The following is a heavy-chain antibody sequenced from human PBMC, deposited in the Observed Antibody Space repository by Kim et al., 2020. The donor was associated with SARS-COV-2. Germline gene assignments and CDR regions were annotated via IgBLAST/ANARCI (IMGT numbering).Heavy chain of an antibody. Sequence: GGSLRLSCAASGFTFSSYGMHWVRQAPGKGLEWVAVISYDGSNKYYADSVKGRFTISRDNSKNTLYLQMNSLRAEDTAVYYCAKDWYAARPSSWGMDVWGQGTTVTVSS. CDR2: ISYDGSNK. CDR3: AKDWYAARPSSWGMDV. CDR1: GFTFSSYG. D-gene: IGHD6-6*01. V-gene: IGHV3-30*18. J-gene: IGHJ6*02.